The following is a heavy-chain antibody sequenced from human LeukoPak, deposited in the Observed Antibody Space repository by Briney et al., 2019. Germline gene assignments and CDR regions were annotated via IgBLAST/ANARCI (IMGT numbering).Heavy chain of an antibody. J-gene: IGHJ6*03. CDR1: GFTFSSYA. D-gene: IGHD3-16*01. Sequence: GGSLRLSCAASGFTFSSYAMSWVRQAPGKGLEWVSGIIDSGESTYYANFAKGRLTISRDNSNNTLYLQMNSLRAEDTAVYYCAKLGGQELHNYYVAVCGKGTTVAVSS. CDR2: IIDSGEST. CDR3: AKLGGQELHNYYVAV. V-gene: IGHV3-23*01.